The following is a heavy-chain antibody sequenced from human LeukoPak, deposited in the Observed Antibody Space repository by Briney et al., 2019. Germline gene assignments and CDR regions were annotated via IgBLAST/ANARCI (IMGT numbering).Heavy chain of an antibody. J-gene: IGHJ4*02. V-gene: IGHV3-30*02. CDR3: AKDSCSSTSCYTFDY. D-gene: IGHD2-2*02. Sequence: GGSLRLSCAASGFTFSSYGMHWVRQAPGKGLEWVAFIRYDGSNKYYADSVKGRFTISRDNSKNTLYLQMNSLRAEDMALYYCAKDSCSSTSCYTFDYWGQGTLVTVSS. CDR1: GFTFSSYG. CDR2: IRYDGSNK.